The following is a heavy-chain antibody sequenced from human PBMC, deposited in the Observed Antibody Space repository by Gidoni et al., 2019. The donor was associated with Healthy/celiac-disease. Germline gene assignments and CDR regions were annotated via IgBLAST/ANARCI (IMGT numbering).Heavy chain of an antibody. CDR2: IDSGGST. D-gene: IGHD1-26*01. CDR3: ARDRRGYSGSYYY. J-gene: IGHJ4*02. CDR1: GFTVSSNY. Sequence: EVQLVESGGGLVQPGGSLRLSCAAPGFTVSSNYMSWVRQAPGKGLEWVSVIDSGGSTYYADSVKGRFTISRDNSKNTLYLQMNSLRAEDTAVYYCARDRRGYSGSYYYWGQGTLVTVSS. V-gene: IGHV3-66*01.